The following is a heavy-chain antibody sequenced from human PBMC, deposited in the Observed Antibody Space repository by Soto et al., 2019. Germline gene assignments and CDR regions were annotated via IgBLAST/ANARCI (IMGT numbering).Heavy chain of an antibody. V-gene: IGHV1-8*01. CDR3: ARDYGGNSGWFAP. CDR2: MNPNSGDT. D-gene: IGHD2-21*02. Sequence: QVQLVQSGAKVKKPGASVKVSCKASGYSFTSYDINWVRQATGQVLEWMGWMNPNSGDTGYAQKFQGRVTMTRSSSTGTAYMELSSLRSEDTAIYYCARDYGGNSGWFAPWGQGTLVSVSS. J-gene: IGHJ5*02. CDR1: GYSFTSYD.